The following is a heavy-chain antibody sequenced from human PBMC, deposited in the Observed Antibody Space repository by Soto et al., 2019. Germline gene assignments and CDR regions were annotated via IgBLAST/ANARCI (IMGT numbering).Heavy chain of an antibody. CDR1: GGSISSYY. Sequence: SETLSLTCTVSGGSISSYYWSWIRQPAGKGLEWIGRIYTGGSTNYNPSLKSRVTMSVDTSKNQFSLKLSSVTAADTAVYYCASTNWGTTVRTRGAFDIWGQGTMVTVSS. V-gene: IGHV4-4*07. CDR2: IYTGGST. D-gene: IGHD4-17*01. J-gene: IGHJ3*02. CDR3: ASTNWGTTVRTRGAFDI.